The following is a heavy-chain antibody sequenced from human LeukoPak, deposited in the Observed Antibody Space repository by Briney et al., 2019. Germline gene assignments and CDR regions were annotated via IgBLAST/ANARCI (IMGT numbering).Heavy chain of an antibody. V-gene: IGHV3-23*01. CDR3: ARLRRNSDRSDFFYYYDH. CDR2: ISGSGGSP. Sequence: GGSLRLSCAASGFTFSSYAMSWVRPAPGKGLEWVSAISGSGGSPYYADSVKGRFTISRDNSKNTLYLQMNSLRAEDTAVYYCARLRRNSDRSDFFYYYDHCGQGTLVTVSS. CDR1: GFTFSSYA. D-gene: IGHD3-22*01. J-gene: IGHJ4*02.